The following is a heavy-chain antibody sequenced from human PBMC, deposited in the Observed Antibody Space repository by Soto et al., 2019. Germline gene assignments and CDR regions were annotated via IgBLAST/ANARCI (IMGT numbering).Heavy chain of an antibody. CDR3: ARHHGPTTSENWFDP. J-gene: IGHJ5*02. D-gene: IGHD5-12*01. CDR1: GYTFFTYD. Sequence: QVHLVQSGVEVKTPGASVKVSCQASGYTFFTYDIIWVRQAPGQGLEWMGWISTYSGDTKYAQKFKGRVTKTTDTSTTTAYLELRSLTSDDTAVYYCARHHGPTTSENWFDPLGQGTVVTVSS. V-gene: IGHV1-18*01. CDR2: ISTYSGDT.